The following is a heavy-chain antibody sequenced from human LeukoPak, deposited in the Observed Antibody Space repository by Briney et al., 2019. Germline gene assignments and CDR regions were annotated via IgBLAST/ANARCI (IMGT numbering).Heavy chain of an antibody. Sequence: TASETLSLTCTASGGSISSYYWSWIRQPPGKGLEWIGYIYYSGSTNYNPSLKSRVTISVDTSKNQFSLKLSSVTAADTAVYYCARDNPVAGNRGIDYWGQGTLVTVSS. D-gene: IGHD6-19*01. V-gene: IGHV4-59*12. J-gene: IGHJ4*02. CDR3: ARDNPVAGNRGIDY. CDR1: GGSISSYY. CDR2: IYYSGST.